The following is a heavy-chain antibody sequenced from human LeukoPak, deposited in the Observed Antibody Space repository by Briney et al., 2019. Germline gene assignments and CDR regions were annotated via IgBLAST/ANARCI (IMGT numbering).Heavy chain of an antibody. D-gene: IGHD3-22*01. Sequence: PGGSLRLSCAASGFTFSSYSMNWVRQAPGKGLEWVSSITSISIYIYYADSVKGRFTISRDNAKNPLYLQMNSLRAEDTAVYYCARCRYDSSGYYSIIDYWGQGTLVTVSS. V-gene: IGHV3-21*01. CDR2: ITSISIYI. CDR1: GFTFSSYS. CDR3: ARCRYDSSGYYSIIDY. J-gene: IGHJ4*02.